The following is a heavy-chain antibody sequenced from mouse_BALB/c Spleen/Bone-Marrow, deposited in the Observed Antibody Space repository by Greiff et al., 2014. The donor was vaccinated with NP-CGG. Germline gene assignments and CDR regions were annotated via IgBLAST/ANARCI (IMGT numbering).Heavy chain of an antibody. J-gene: IGHJ1*01. D-gene: IGHD1-1*01. CDR2: IYPSDSYT. Sequence: QVQLQQPGAELVGPGASVKLSCKASGYTFTSYWINWVKQRPGQGLEWIGNIYPSDSYTNYNQKFKDEATLTVDKSSSTAYMQLSSPTSEDSAVYYCTRYYGSSHWYFDVWGAGTTVTVSS. CDR3: TRYYGSSHWYFDV. V-gene: IGHV1-69*02. CDR1: GYTFTSYW.